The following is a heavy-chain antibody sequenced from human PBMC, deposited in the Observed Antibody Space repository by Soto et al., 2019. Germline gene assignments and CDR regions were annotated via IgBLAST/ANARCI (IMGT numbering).Heavy chain of an antibody. D-gene: IGHD3-10*01. CDR1: GFIFSNYG. CDR2: VSYNGDKT. V-gene: IGHV3-30*18. J-gene: IGHJ6*02. CDR3: AKDIALVRGVIIDMDV. Sequence: GGSLRLSCAASGFIFSNYGMHWVRQAPGKGLEWVAVVSYNGDKTYYADSVKGRFTISRDNSKKTVYLQMSSLRGDDTAVYYCAKDIALVRGVIIDMDVWGQGTTVTVSS.